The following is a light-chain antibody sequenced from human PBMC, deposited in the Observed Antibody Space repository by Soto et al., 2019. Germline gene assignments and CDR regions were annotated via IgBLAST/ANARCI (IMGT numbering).Light chain of an antibody. CDR1: SSDGDF. CDR3: CSYTRSYTWV. J-gene: IGLJ3*02. V-gene: IGLV2-14*01. Sequence: QSALTQPASVSGSPRQSITISCTGTSSDGDFVSWYQQRPGNAPKLMIYKVSNRPSGVSNRFSGSKSGNTASLTISGLQADDEADYYCCSYTRSYTWVFGGGTKLTVL. CDR2: KVS.